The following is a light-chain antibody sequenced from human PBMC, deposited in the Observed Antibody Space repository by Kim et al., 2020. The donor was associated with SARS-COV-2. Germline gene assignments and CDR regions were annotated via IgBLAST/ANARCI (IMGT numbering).Light chain of an antibody. CDR1: QSVSSSN. CDR3: QQYGIAPPYT. CDR2: DAS. J-gene: IGKJ2*01. Sequence: PGERATLSCRASQSVSSSNLACYQQKPGQAPRLLMYDASSRATGIPDRCSGSGSGTDFILTISRLEPEDVAVYYCQQYGIAPPYTFGQGTKLEI. V-gene: IGKV3-20*01.